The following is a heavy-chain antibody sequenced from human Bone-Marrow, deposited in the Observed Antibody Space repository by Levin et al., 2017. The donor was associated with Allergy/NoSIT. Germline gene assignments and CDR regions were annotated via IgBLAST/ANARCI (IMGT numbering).Heavy chain of an antibody. Sequence: SETLSLTCAVYGGSFSGYYWSWIRQPPGKGLEWIGEINHSGSTNYNPSLKSRVTISVDTSKNQFSLKLSSVTAADTAVYYCARVWFGETPLQPPPPTMGSWFDPWGQGTLVTVSS. CDR1: GGSFSGYY. CDR2: INHSGST. V-gene: IGHV4-34*01. J-gene: IGHJ5*02. CDR3: ARVWFGETPLQPPPPTMGSWFDP. D-gene: IGHD3-10*01.